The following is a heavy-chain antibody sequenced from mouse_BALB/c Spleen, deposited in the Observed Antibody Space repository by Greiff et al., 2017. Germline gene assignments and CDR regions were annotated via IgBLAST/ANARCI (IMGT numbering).Heavy chain of an antibody. CDR3: TRGGYYALYYFDY. CDR1: GYTFTSYW. J-gene: IGHJ2*01. Sequence: QVQLQQPGAELVRPGASVKLSCKASGYTFTSYWINWVKQRPGQGLEWIGNIYPSDSYTNYNQKFKDKATLTVDKSSSTAYMQLSSPTSEDSAVYYCTRGGYYALYYFDYWGQGTTLTVSS. CDR2: IYPSDSYT. D-gene: IGHD1-1*02. V-gene: IGHV1-69*02.